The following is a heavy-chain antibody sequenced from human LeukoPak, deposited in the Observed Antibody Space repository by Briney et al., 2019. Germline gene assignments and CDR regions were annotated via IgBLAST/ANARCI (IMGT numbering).Heavy chain of an antibody. Sequence: SETLSLTCTVSGGSISSGSYYWSWIRQPAGKGLEWIGRIYTSGSTNYNPSLKSRVTISVDRSKNQFSLKLSSVTAADTAVYYCAGSIAAAGTAGEDWFDPWGQGTLVTVSS. V-gene: IGHV4-61*02. CDR1: GGSISSGSYY. CDR2: IYTSGST. CDR3: AGSIAAAGTAGEDWFDP. D-gene: IGHD6-13*01. J-gene: IGHJ5*02.